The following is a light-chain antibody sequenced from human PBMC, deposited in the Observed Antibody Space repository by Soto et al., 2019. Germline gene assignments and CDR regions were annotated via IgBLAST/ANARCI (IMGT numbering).Light chain of an antibody. CDR1: SSNIGSHT. CDR3: AAWDDTLNAAV. CDR2: NDN. J-gene: IGLJ2*01. V-gene: IGLV1-44*01. Sequence: QSVLTQPYSASGTPGQRVTISCSGSSSNIGSHTLNWYQQLPGSAPSLLIYNDNQRPSGVPDRFSGSTSGTSASLAISGLQSEDEAEYYCAAWDDTLNAAVFGGGTKLTVL.